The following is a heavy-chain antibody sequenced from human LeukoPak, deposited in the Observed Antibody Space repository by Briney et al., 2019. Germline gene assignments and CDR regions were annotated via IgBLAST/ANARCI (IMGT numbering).Heavy chain of an antibody. V-gene: IGHV1-2*02. CDR2: INPNSGGT. Sequence: GASVKVSCKVSGYTLTELSMHWVRQAPGQGLEWMGWINPNSGGTNYAQKFQGRVTMTRDTSISTAYMELSRLRSDDTAVYYCARENETPGPNAFDIWGQGTMVTVSS. J-gene: IGHJ3*02. CDR3: ARENETPGPNAFDI. CDR1: GYTLTELS. D-gene: IGHD1-1*01.